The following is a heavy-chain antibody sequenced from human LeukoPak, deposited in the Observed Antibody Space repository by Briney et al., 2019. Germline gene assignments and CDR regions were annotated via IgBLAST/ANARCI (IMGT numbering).Heavy chain of an antibody. D-gene: IGHD2-15*01. Sequence: PSETLSLTCAVYGGSFSGYYWSWIRQPPGKGLEWIGEINHSGSTNYNPSLKSRVTISVDTSKNQFSLKLSSVTAADTAVYYCARVIVYCSGGSCYRLGSRYYYYMDVWGEGTTVTVSS. CDR3: ARVIVYCSGGSCYRLGSRYYYYMDV. CDR2: INHSGST. CDR1: GGSFSGYY. J-gene: IGHJ6*03. V-gene: IGHV4-34*01.